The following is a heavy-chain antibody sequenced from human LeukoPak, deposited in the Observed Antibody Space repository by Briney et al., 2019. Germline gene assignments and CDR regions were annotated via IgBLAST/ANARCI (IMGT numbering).Heavy chain of an antibody. CDR1: GGSILDSTYY. D-gene: IGHD3-22*01. CDR2: IFYNGNT. CDR3: ARQSSGYYYGWFDP. V-gene: IGHV4-39*01. J-gene: IGHJ5*02. Sequence: SETLSLACTVSGGSILDSTYYWAWIRQPPGKGLEWIATIFYNGNTHYNPSLKSRVTMSVDTVKNQFSLNLNSVTAADTAVYYCARQSSGYYYGWFDPWGQGTLVTVSS.